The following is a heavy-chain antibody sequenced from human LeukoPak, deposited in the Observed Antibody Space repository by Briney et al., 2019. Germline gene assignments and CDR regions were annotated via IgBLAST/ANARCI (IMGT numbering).Heavy chain of an antibody. CDR3: ARDALLYDFWSGYPPAFDY. Sequence: TGGSLRLSCAASGFTFSSYWMSWVRQAPGKGLEWVANIKQDGSEKYYVVSVKGRFTISRDNAKNSLYLQMNSLRAEDTAVYYCARDALLYDFWSGYPPAFDYWGQGTLVTVSS. CDR2: IKQDGSEK. V-gene: IGHV3-7*01. D-gene: IGHD3-3*01. J-gene: IGHJ4*02. CDR1: GFTFSSYW.